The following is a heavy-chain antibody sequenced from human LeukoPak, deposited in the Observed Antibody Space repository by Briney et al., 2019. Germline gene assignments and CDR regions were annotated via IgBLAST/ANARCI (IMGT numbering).Heavy chain of an antibody. Sequence: ASVKVSCKASGGTFSSYAISWVRQAPGQGLEWMGGIIPIFGTANYAQKFQGRVTITADESTSTAYMELSSLRSEDTAVYHCARLTLKATLTGYHKDDAFDIWGQGTMVTVSS. CDR2: IIPIFGTA. CDR3: ARLTLKATLTGYHKDDAFDI. D-gene: IGHD3-9*01. CDR1: GGTFSSYA. V-gene: IGHV1-69*01. J-gene: IGHJ3*02.